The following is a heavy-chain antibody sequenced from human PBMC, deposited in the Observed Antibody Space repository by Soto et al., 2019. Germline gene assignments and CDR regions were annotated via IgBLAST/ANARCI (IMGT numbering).Heavy chain of an antibody. CDR1: GFAFSTYA. J-gene: IGHJ6*02. V-gene: IGHV3-23*01. Sequence: EVQLLESGGALEHPGGSLRLSCAAAGFAFSTYAMTWVRQAPGKGLEWVSVISGSGGSSYYAASVKGRFTISRDNSKNTLFLQRNGLRAEYTAVYYCAKVTKRAAAGRYEYYKYGMDVWGQGTTVTVSS. CDR3: AKVTKRAAAGRYEYYKYGMDV. D-gene: IGHD6-13*01. CDR2: ISGSGGSS.